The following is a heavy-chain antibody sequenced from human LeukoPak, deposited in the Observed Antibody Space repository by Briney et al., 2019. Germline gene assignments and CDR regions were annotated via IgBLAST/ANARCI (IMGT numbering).Heavy chain of an antibody. D-gene: IGHD6-13*01. CDR2: IYSGGST. J-gene: IGHJ3*02. Sequence: GGSLKLSCAASGFTVSSNYMSWVRQAPGKGLEWVSVIYSGGSTYYADSVKGRFTISRDNSKNTLYLQMNSLRAEDTAVYYCAREYRSSRDAFDIWGQGTMVTVSS. CDR1: GFTVSSNY. CDR3: AREYRSSRDAFDI. V-gene: IGHV3-53*01.